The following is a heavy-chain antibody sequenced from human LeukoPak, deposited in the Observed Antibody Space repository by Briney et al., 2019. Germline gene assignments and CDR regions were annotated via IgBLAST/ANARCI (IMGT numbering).Heavy chain of an antibody. J-gene: IGHJ5*02. CDR1: GFTFSSYG. CDR2: ISYDGSNK. CDR3: AKGQGGNYES. Sequence: PGGSLRLSCSASGFTFSSYGMHWVRQAPGKGLEWVAGISYDGSNKYYADSVKGRFTISRDNSKNTLFLQMNSLRAEDTALYYCAKGQGGNYESWGQGTLVTVSS. V-gene: IGHV3-30*18. D-gene: IGHD1-26*01.